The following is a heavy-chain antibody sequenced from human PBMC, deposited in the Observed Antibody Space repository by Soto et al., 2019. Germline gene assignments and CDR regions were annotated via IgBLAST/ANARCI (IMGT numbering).Heavy chain of an antibody. D-gene: IGHD6-13*01. CDR3: AKDMAAIAAAGSFFDY. V-gene: IGHV3-43*01. CDR2: ISWDGGST. J-gene: IGHJ4*02. CDR1: GFTFDDYT. Sequence: EVQLVESGGVVVQPGGSLRLSCAASGFTFDDYTMHWVGQAPGKGLEWVSLISWDGGSTYYADSVKGRFTISRDNSKNSLYLQMNSLRTEDTALYYCAKDMAAIAAAGSFFDYWGQGTLVTVSS.